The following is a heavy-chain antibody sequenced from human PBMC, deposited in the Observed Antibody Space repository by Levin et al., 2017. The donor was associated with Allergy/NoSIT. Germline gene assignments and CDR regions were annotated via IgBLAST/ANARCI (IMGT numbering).Heavy chain of an antibody. CDR1: GGSVSGYH. CDR2: INLSGST. J-gene: IGHJ4*02. CDR3: MRGYGYDCSSTSCAGVGDY. D-gene: IGHD2-2*01. V-gene: IGHV4-34*01. Sequence: KPSETLSLTCAVYGGSVSGYHWIWIRQPPGQGLEWIGEINLSGSTNYNPSLRSRLTISIDTSKNQFSLKLSSVTAADTAVYYCMRGYGYDCSSTSCAGVGDYWGQGSLVTVSS.